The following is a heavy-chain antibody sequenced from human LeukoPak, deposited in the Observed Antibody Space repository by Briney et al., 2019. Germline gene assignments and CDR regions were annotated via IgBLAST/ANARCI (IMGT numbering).Heavy chain of an antibody. CDR3: ARRDRMVRGATGYDY. Sequence: SETLSLTCTVSGGSISSYYWSWIRQPPGKGLEWIGYIYYSGSTNYNPSLKSRVTISVDTSKNQFSLKLGSVTAADTAVYYCARRDRMVRGATGYDYWGQGTLATVSS. J-gene: IGHJ4*02. CDR1: GGSISSYY. D-gene: IGHD3-10*01. CDR2: IYYSGST. V-gene: IGHV4-59*08.